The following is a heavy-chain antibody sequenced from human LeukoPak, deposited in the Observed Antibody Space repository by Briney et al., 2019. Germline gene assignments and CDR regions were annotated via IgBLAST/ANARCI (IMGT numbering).Heavy chain of an antibody. CDR3: ARALYDGSGYVDY. J-gene: IGHJ4*02. Sequence: PGGSLRLSCAASGFTFSSYEMNWVRQAPGKGLEWVSYISSSGSTIYYADSVKGRFTISRDNAKNSLYLQMNSLRAEDTAVYYCARALYDGSGYVDYWGQGTLVTVSS. CDR1: GFTFSSYE. V-gene: IGHV3-48*03. D-gene: IGHD3-22*01. CDR2: ISSSGSTI.